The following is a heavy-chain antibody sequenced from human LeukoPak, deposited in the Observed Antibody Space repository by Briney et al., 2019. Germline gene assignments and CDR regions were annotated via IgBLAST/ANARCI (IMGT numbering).Heavy chain of an antibody. CDR1: GFTFSSYG. V-gene: IGHV3-64*01. CDR3: ARGPYYDSSGYRDY. D-gene: IGHD3-22*01. CDR2: ISSNGGST. J-gene: IGHJ4*02. Sequence: GGSLRLSCAASGFTFSSYGMSWVRQAPGKGLEYVSAISSNGGSTYYANSVKGRLTISRDNSKNTLYLQMGSLRAEDMAVYYCARGPYYDSSGYRDYWGQGTLVTVSS.